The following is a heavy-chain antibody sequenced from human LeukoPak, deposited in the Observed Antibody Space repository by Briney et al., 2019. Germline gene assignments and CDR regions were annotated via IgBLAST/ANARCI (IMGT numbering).Heavy chain of an antibody. CDR1: GGSFSGYY. CDR3: ASSSAMVTHSFDY. CDR2: INHSGST. V-gene: IGHV4-34*01. Sequence: SETLSLTCAVYGGSFSGYYWSWIRQPPGKGLEWIGKINHSGSTNYNPSLESRVTISVDTSKNQFSLKLSSVTAADTAVYYCASSSAMVTHSFDYWGQGTLVTVSS. J-gene: IGHJ4*02. D-gene: IGHD5-18*01.